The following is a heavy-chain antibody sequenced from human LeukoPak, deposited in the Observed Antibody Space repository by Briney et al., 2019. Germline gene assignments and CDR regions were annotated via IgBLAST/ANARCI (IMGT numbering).Heavy chain of an antibody. CDR3: ARVREIVDSSGWYDY. J-gene: IGHJ4*02. CDR1: GYTFTSYG. Sequence: ASVKVSCKASGYTFTSYGISWVRQAPGQGLEWMGWISAYNGNTNYAQKLQGRVTMTTDTSTSTAYMELRSLRSDDTAVYYCARVREIVDSSGWYDYWGQGTLVTASS. V-gene: IGHV1-18*01. CDR2: ISAYNGNT. D-gene: IGHD6-19*01.